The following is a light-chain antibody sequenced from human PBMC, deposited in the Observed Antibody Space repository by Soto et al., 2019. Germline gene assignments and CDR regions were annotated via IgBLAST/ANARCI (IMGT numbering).Light chain of an antibody. V-gene: IGLV2-11*01. J-gene: IGLJ3*02. CDR2: DVT. Sequence: QSALTQPRSVSGSPGQSVTISCTGTSSDIGAYNYVSWYQHHPGKAPNLIIYDVTKRPSGVPDRFSGSKSGNTASLTISGLQAEFEADYYRCSYAGSSWVFGGGTKLTVL. CDR3: CSYAGSSWV. CDR1: SSDIGAYNY.